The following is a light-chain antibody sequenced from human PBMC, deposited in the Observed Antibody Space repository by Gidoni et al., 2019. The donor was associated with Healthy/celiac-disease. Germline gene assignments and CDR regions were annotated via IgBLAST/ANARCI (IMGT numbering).Light chain of an antibody. Sequence: QSALTQPASVPGSPGQSITISCTGTSSDVGGYNYFSWNQQHPGKAPKLMIYDVSNRPSGVSNRFSGSKSGNTASLTISGLQAEDEADYYCSSYTSSSTLGVFGGGTKLTVL. CDR1: SSDVGGYNY. CDR3: SSYTSSSTLGV. CDR2: DVS. J-gene: IGLJ3*02. V-gene: IGLV2-14*01.